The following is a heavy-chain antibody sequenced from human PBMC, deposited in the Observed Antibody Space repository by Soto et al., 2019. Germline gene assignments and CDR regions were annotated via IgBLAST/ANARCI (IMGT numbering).Heavy chain of an antibody. CDR1: GFTFSSYG. CDR3: ATEYCSGGSCYWGEYFQH. Sequence: GGSLRLSCAASGFTFSSYGMHWVRQAPGKGLEWVAVISYDGSNKYYADSVKGRFTISRDNSKNTLYLQMNSLRAEDTAVYYCATEYCSGGSCYWGEYFQHWGQGTLVTVSS. V-gene: IGHV3-30*03. CDR2: ISYDGSNK. J-gene: IGHJ1*01. D-gene: IGHD2-15*01.